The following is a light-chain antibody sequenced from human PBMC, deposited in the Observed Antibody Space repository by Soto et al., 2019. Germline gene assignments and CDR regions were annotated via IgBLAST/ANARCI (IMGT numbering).Light chain of an antibody. Sequence: EIVLTQSPVTLSLSPGERATLSCRASQNIDTYLAWYQQKPGQAPRLLIYDASNRATGVPARFSGSGSGTDFTLSISSLEPEDFAVYYCQQRRNWPDTFGQGTKLEIK. CDR1: QNIDTY. V-gene: IGKV3-11*01. CDR2: DAS. J-gene: IGKJ2*01. CDR3: QQRRNWPDT.